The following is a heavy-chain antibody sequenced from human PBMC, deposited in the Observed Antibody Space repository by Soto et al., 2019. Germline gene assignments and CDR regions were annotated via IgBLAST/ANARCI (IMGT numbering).Heavy chain of an antibody. Sequence: GGSLRLSCAASGFTFSSYGMHWVRQAPGKGLEWVAVISYDGSNKYYADSVKGRFTISRDNSKNTLYLQMNSLRAEDTAVYYCAKQGLYSGYDQTLEYYFDYWGQGTLVTVSS. D-gene: IGHD5-12*01. V-gene: IGHV3-30*18. J-gene: IGHJ4*02. CDR3: AKQGLYSGYDQTLEYYFDY. CDR1: GFTFSSYG. CDR2: ISYDGSNK.